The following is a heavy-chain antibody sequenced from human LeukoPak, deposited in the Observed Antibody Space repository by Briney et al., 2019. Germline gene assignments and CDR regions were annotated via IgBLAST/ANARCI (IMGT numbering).Heavy chain of an antibody. J-gene: IGHJ5*02. CDR2: IYYSGST. D-gene: IGHD2-15*01. Sequence: SETLSLTYTVSGGSISSSSYYWGWIRQPPGKGLEWIGSIYYSGSTYYNPSLKSRVTISVDTSKNQFSLKLSSVTAADTAVYYCARYCCGGSCYPRSFDPWGQGTLVTVSS. V-gene: IGHV4-39*01. CDR3: ARYCCGGSCYPRSFDP. CDR1: GGSISSSSYY.